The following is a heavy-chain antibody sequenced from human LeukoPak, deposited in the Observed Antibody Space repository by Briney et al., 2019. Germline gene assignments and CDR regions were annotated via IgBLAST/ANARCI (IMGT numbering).Heavy chain of an antibody. V-gene: IGHV1-46*01. D-gene: IGHD1/OR15-1a*01. CDR2: INPESGNT. Sequence: GASVKVSCKASGYTFTSHFMHWVRQAPGQGLEWMGIINPESGNTAYAQKFQGRITMTGDTSTSTVYMELSSLRSEDMAMYYCAKDGNWNNVPGDYYYMDVWGKGTTVAVSS. J-gene: IGHJ6*03. CDR1: GYTFTSHF. CDR3: AKDGNWNNVPGDYYYMDV.